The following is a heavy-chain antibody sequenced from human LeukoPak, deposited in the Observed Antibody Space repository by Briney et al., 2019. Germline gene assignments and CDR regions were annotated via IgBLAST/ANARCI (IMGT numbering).Heavy chain of an antibody. CDR1: GFTFSSFA. CDR2: IKQDGSEK. CDR3: ARESKWELPYYFDY. D-gene: IGHD1-26*01. V-gene: IGHV3-7*01. J-gene: IGHJ4*02. Sequence: GSLRLSCAASGFTFSSFAMSWVRQAPGKGLEWVANIKQDGSEKYYVDSVKGRFTISRDNAKNSLYLQMNSLRAEDTAVYYCARESKWELPYYFDYWGQGTLVTVSS.